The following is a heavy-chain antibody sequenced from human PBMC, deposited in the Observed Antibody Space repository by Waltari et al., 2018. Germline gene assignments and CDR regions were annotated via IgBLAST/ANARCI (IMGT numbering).Heavy chain of an antibody. V-gene: IGHV3-48*03. D-gene: IGHD3-3*01. CDR1: GFTFSSYE. CDR3: ARLSAFWSGYYYYYYYMDV. CDR2: ISSSGSTI. J-gene: IGHJ6*03. Sequence: EVQLVESGGGLVQPGGSLRLSCAASGFTFSSYEMNWVRQAPGKGLEWVSYISSSGSTIYYSDSVKGLFTISRDNAKNSLYLQMNSLRAEDTAVYYCARLSAFWSGYYYYYYYMDVWGKGTTVTVSS.